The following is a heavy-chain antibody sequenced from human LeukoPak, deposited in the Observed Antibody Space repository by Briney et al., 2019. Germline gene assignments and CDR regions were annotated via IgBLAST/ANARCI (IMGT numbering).Heavy chain of an antibody. CDR3: ARGAGYSSSWYLDY. CDR1: GCTFTSYG. CDR2: ISAYNGNT. V-gene: IGHV1-18*01. D-gene: IGHD6-13*01. Sequence: ASVKVSCKASGCTFTSYGISWVRQAPGQGLEWMGWISAYNGNTNYAQKLQGRVTMTTDTSTSTAYMELRSMRSDDTAVYYCARGAGYSSSWYLDYWGQGTLVTVSS. J-gene: IGHJ4*02.